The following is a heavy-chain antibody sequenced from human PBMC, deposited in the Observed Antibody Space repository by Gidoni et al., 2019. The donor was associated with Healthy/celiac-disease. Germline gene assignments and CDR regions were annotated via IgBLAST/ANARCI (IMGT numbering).Heavy chain of an antibody. V-gene: IGHV1-69*01. CDR3: ARDNGSGGRYYYGMDV. J-gene: IGHJ6*02. CDR2: IIPIFGTA. CDR1: GGTFSSYA. D-gene: IGHD3-10*01. Sequence: QVQLVQSGAEVKKPGSSVQVSCTASGGTFSSYAISWVRQAPGQGLEWMGGIIPIFGTANYAQKFQGRVTITADESTSTAYMELSSLRSEDTAVYYCARDNGSGGRYYYGMDVWGQGTTVTVSS.